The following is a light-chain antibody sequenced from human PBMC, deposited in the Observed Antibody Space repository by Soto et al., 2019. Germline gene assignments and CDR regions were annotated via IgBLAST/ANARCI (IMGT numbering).Light chain of an antibody. CDR3: QQYNNWLIA. J-gene: IGKJ5*01. CDR2: GAS. V-gene: IGKV3-15*01. Sequence: EIMMTQSPATLSVSPGKRATLSCRASQSVSSNLAWYQQKPGQAHRLLIYGASTRATGIPARFSGSGSGTEFTITIISLKSEDFAVYYCQQYNNWLIAFGQGTRLEIK. CDR1: QSVSSN.